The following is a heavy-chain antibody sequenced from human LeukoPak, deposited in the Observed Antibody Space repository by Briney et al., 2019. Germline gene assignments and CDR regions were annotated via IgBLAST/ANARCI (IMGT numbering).Heavy chain of an antibody. CDR2: ISWNSGSI. V-gene: IGHV3-9*01. CDR1: GFTFGDYA. CDR3: AKDSKSYGSSAFDY. D-gene: IGHD3-10*01. Sequence: PGGSLRLSCAASGFTFGDYAMHWVRQAPGKGLEWVSGISWNSGSIGYADSVKGRFTISRDNAKNSLYLQMNSLRAEDTALYYCAKDSKSYGSSAFDYWGQGTLVTVSS. J-gene: IGHJ4*02.